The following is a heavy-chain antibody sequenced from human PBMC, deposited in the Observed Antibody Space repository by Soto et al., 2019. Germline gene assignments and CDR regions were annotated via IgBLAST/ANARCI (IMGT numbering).Heavy chain of an antibody. J-gene: IGHJ6*02. D-gene: IGHD3-3*01. CDR1: GGTFSSYA. CDR3: ARSLNSSPGYYDFWSGVYYYGMDV. CDR2: IIPIFGTA. Sequence: SVKVSCKASGGTFSSYAISWVRQAPGQGLEWMGGIIPIFGTANYAQKFQGRVTITADKSTSTAYMELSSLRSEDTAVYYCARSLNSSPGYYDFWSGVYYYGMDVWGQGTTVTV. V-gene: IGHV1-69*06.